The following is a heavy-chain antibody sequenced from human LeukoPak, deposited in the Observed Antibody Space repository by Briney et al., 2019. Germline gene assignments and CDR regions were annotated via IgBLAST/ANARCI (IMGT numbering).Heavy chain of an antibody. CDR3: AKAKTIVGTFGFDY. CDR1: GYTFTGYY. Sequence: ASVTVSFTASGYTFTGYYMHWVRQAPGQGLEWMGRINPNSGGTNYAQKFEGRVTMTRDTSISTAYMELSRLRSDDTAVYYCAKAKTIVGTFGFDYWGQGTLVTVSS. D-gene: IGHD2/OR15-2a*01. V-gene: IGHV1-2*06. CDR2: INPNSGGT. J-gene: IGHJ4*02.